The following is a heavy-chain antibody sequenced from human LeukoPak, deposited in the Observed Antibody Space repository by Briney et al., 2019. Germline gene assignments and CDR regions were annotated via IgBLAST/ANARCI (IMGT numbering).Heavy chain of an antibody. D-gene: IGHD6-6*01. CDR2: ISSSSSYI. CDR3: ARGLVMDWFDP. CDR1: GFTFSSYS. J-gene: IGHJ5*02. V-gene: IGHV3-21*01. Sequence: GGSLRLSCAASGFTFSSYSMNWVRQAPGKGPEWVSSISSSSSYIYYADSVKGRFTISRDNAKNSLYLQMNSLRAEDTAVYYCARGLVMDWFDPWGQGTLVTVSS.